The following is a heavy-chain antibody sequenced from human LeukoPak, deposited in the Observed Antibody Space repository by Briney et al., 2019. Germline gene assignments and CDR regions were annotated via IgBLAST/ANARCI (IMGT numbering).Heavy chain of an antibody. Sequence: SETLSLTCTVSGASISNSDYYWSWVRQHPGKGLEWIGYVYYSGSTYYNPSLKSRVIISVDTSENQFSLKLTSMTAADTAVYYCARVGSCNSGGCYFRLFDYWGQGTLVTVSS. CDR3: ARVGSCNSGGCYFRLFDY. CDR1: GASISNSDYY. CDR2: VYYSGST. D-gene: IGHD2-15*01. J-gene: IGHJ4*02. V-gene: IGHV4-31*03.